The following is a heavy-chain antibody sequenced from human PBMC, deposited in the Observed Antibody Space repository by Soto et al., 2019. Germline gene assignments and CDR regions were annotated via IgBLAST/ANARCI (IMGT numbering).Heavy chain of an antibody. CDR2: IHYSGRT. Sequence: SETLCLTNTVSCGSIDSISYYWGCIRQSPGKGLEWIGSIHYSGRTYDRPSLKSRVTMSVDTLKNQFSLKLSSVTAADTAGYYCARLLYNSSGYYYSDYWGQGTQVTVSS. J-gene: IGHJ4*02. CDR1: CGSIDSISYY. CDR3: ARLLYNSSGYYYSDY. D-gene: IGHD3-22*01. V-gene: IGHV4-39*01.